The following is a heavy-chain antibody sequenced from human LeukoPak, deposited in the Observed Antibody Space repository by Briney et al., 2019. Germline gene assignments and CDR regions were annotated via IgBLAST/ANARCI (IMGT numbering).Heavy chain of an antibody. D-gene: IGHD6-19*01. CDR2: IYYSGST. V-gene: IGHV4-31*03. CDR1: GGSISSGGYY. CDR3: AREDSSDWFDP. J-gene: IGHJ5*02. Sequence: PSETLSLTCTVSGGSISSGGYYWSWIRQHPGKGLEWIGYIYYSGSTYYNPSLKSRVTISVDTSKNQFSLKLSSVTAADTAVYYCAREDSSDWFDPWGQGTLVTVSS.